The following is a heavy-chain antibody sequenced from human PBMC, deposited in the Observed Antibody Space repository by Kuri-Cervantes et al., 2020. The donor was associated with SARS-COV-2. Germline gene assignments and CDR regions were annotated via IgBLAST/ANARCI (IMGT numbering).Heavy chain of an antibody. Sequence: SQTLSLTCAVYGGSFSGYYWSWIRQPPGKGLEWIGEINHSGSTNYNPSLKSRVTMSVDTSKNQFSLKLSSVTAADTAVYYCARTLYYYDSSGYYYAEYFQHWGQGTLVTVSS. D-gene: IGHD3-22*01. J-gene: IGHJ1*01. V-gene: IGHV4-34*01. CDR1: GGSFSGYY. CDR2: INHSGST. CDR3: ARTLYYYDSSGYYYAEYFQH.